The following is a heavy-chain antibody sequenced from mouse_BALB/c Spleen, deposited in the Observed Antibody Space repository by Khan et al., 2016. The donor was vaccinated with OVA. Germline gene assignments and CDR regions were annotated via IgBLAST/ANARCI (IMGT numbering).Heavy chain of an antibody. Sequence: VQLQQSGPGLVKPSQSLSLTCTVTGYSTPSDYAWNWIRQFPGNKLEWMGYISSSGSTNYHPASKSRIAITRDTSKNQFFLQLNSVTTEDTATYYCARDGSRYNYAMDYWGQGTSVTVSS. CDR1: GYSTPSDYA. J-gene: IGHJ4*01. CDR3: ARDGSRYNYAMDY. V-gene: IGHV3-2*02. CDR2: ISSSGST. D-gene: IGHD2-3*01.